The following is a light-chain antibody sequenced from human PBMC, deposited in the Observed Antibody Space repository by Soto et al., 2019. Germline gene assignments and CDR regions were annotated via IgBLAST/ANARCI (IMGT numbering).Light chain of an antibody. CDR2: EVS. CDR1: SSDVGGYNY. CDR3: TSYTSSSTLDV. J-gene: IGLJ1*01. V-gene: IGLV2-14*01. Sequence: VLTQPASVSGSPGQSITISCTGTSSDVGGYNYVSWYQQHPGKAPKPMIYEVSNRPLGVPNRFSGSKSGNTASLTISGLQAEDEADYYCTSYTSSSTLDVFGTGTKVTVL.